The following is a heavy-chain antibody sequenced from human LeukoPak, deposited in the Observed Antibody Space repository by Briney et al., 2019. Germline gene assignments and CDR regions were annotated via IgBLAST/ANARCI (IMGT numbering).Heavy chain of an antibody. Sequence: SETLSLTCTVSGGSISSSSYYWGWIRQPPGKGLEWIGSIYYSGSTYYNPSLKSRVTISVDTSKNQCSLKLSSVTAADTAVYYCARRVTTVSWFDPWGQGTLVTVSS. CDR3: ARRVTTVSWFDP. CDR2: IYYSGST. J-gene: IGHJ5*02. D-gene: IGHD4-11*01. CDR1: GGSISSSSYY. V-gene: IGHV4-39*01.